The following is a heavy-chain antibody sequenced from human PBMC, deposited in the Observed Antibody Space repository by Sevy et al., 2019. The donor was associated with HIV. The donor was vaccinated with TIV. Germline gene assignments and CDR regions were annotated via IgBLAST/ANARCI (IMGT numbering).Heavy chain of an antibody. Sequence: GGSLRLSCAASGFTFSNVWTSWVRQASGKGLEWVGRIQSKSKGGTTDYAAPVKGRFSISRDESRDTLYLQMNSLKTEDTAVYYCTTMMRLYGDPNLWYFDLWGRDTLVTVSS. CDR1: GFTFSNVW. CDR2: IQSKSKGGTT. J-gene: IGHJ2*01. CDR3: TTMMRLYGDPNLWYFDL. D-gene: IGHD4-17*01. V-gene: IGHV3-15*01.